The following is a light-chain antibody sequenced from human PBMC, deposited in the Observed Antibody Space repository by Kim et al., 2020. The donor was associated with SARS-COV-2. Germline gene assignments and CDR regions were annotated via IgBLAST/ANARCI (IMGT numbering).Light chain of an antibody. CDR3: CSYTGSYNYV. Sequence: SGSPGQSVTMSCTGSSSDYISWYQLHPGKAPKLMIYDVTKRPSGVPDRFSGSKSGDTASLTISGLQAADEADYYCCSYTGSYNYVFGSGTAVTVL. V-gene: IGLV2-11*01. J-gene: IGLJ1*01. CDR2: DVT. CDR1: SSDY.